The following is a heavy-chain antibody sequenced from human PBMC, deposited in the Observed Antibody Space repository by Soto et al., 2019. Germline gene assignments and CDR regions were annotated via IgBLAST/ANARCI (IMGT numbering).Heavy chain of an antibody. J-gene: IGHJ6*02. CDR3: ASLSVSYGMDV. CDR1: GFTFSSYA. CDR2: IIPILGTA. Sequence: QVQLVQSGAEVKKPGSSVKVSCNDSGFTFSSYALSWLRQAPGQGLEWMGGIIPILGTAHYAQKFQGRVTITADESTRTAYMELSSLRSEDTAGYYCASLSVSYGMDVWGQGTTVTVSS. V-gene: IGHV1-69*01.